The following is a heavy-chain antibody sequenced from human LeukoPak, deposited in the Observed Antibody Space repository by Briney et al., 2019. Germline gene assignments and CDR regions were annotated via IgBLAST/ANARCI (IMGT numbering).Heavy chain of an antibody. CDR1: GGSISNSNYY. J-gene: IGHJ4*02. Sequence: PSETLSLTCTVSGGSISNSNYYWSWIRQPPGEELEWIASINYGGTTYYNPSLKSRVTISVDTSKNQFSLRLSSVTAADTAVYLCARYVVYGSGKYYFDYWGQGSLVTVSS. CDR2: INYGGTT. V-gene: IGHV4-39*01. D-gene: IGHD3-10*01. CDR3: ARYVVYGSGKYYFDY.